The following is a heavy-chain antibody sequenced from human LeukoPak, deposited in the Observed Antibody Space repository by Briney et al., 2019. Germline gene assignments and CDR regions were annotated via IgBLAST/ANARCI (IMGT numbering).Heavy chain of an antibody. Sequence: PGRSLRLSCAASGFTFSRVWRSWARQAPGKGLEWVANIKHDGSQKYYVGSAKGRFTISGDNAKNSVYLQMNSLTAEDTAVYYCARDGMGGIKAFDMWGQGTMVTVSS. CDR1: GFTFSRVW. J-gene: IGHJ3*02. V-gene: IGHV3-7*05. D-gene: IGHD3-10*01. CDR3: ARDGMGGIKAFDM. CDR2: IKHDGSQK.